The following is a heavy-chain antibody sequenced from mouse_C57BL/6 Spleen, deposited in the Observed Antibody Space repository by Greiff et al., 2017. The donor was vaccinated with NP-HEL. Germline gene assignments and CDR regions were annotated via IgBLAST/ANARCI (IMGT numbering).Heavy chain of an antibody. D-gene: IGHD4-1*01. CDR1: GYTFTSYT. V-gene: IGHV1-4*01. CDR3: ARGTGTWYFDV. CDR2: INPSSGYT. Sequence: QLQQSGAELARPGASVKMSCKASGYTFTSYTMHWVKQRPGQGLEWIGYINPSSGYTKYNQKFKDKATLTADKSSSTAYMQLSSLTSEDSAVYYCARGTGTWYFDVWGTGTTVTVSS. J-gene: IGHJ1*03.